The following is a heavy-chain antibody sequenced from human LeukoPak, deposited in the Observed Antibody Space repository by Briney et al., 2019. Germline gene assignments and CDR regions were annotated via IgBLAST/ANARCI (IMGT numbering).Heavy chain of an antibody. CDR3: ARDLLWFGELSDDAFDI. Sequence: SETLSLTCTVSGGSISSYYWSWIRQPAGKGLEWIGRIYTSGSTNYNPSLKSRVTMPVDTSKNQFSLKLSSVTAADTAVYYCARDLLWFGELSDDAFDIWGQGTMVTVSS. CDR2: IYTSGST. CDR1: GGSISSYY. J-gene: IGHJ3*02. D-gene: IGHD3-10*01. V-gene: IGHV4-4*07.